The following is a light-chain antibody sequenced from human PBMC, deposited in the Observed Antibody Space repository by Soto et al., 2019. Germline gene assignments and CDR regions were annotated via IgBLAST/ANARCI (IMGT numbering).Light chain of an antibody. CDR1: QDISNY. CDR3: QQYDNLP. CDR2: DAS. V-gene: IGKV1-33*01. J-gene: IGKJ4*01. Sequence: DLQMTQSPSSLCASVGDRVTITCQASQDISNYLNWYQQKPGKAPKLLIYDASNLETGVPSRFSGSGSGTDFTFTISSLQPEDIATYYCQQYDNLPFGGGTKVEIK.